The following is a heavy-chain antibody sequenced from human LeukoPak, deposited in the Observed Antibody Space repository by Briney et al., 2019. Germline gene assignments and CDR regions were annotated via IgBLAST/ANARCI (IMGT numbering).Heavy chain of an antibody. CDR1: GGSISSYY. CDR2: ISDSGST. V-gene: IGHV4-59*01. CDR3: AREGLLCGGDCYRDGFDI. D-gene: IGHD2-21*02. Sequence: SETLSLTCTVSGGSISSYYWSWIRQPPGKGLEWIGYISDSGSTNYNPSLKSRVTISVDTSKNQFSLKPTSVTAADTALYYCAREGLLCGGDCYRDGFDIWGQGTMVTVSS. J-gene: IGHJ3*02.